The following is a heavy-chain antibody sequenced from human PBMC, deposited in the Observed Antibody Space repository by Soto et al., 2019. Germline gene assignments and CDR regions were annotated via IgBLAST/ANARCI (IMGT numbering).Heavy chain of an antibody. Sequence: SCKTSGYTFSRYGITWVRQAPGQGLEWMGWINGNTGHTIYAMNLEDRLTISTDTSTSTAYMELRSLKSDDTAVYYCARGGYYDNVWGKLSDYGLDVWGQGTTVTVSS. CDR3: ARGGYYDNVWGKLSDYGLDV. CDR2: INGNTGHT. J-gene: IGHJ6*02. D-gene: IGHD3-16*01. V-gene: IGHV1-18*01. CDR1: GYTFSRYG.